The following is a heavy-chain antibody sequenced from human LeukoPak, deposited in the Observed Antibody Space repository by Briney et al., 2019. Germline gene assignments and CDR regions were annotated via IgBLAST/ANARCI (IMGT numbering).Heavy chain of an antibody. CDR2: IGGSGGST. CDR1: GFTFSTYA. V-gene: IGHV3-23*01. Sequence: PGGSLRLSCAVSGFTFSTYAMSWVRQAPGKGLEWVSAIGGSGGSTYYADSVKGRFSISRDDSKNTLYLQMNSLRAEDTAVYYCAKFTRTLVRGALVNWGQGTLVTVSS. D-gene: IGHD3-10*01. CDR3: AKFTRTLVRGALVN. J-gene: IGHJ4*02.